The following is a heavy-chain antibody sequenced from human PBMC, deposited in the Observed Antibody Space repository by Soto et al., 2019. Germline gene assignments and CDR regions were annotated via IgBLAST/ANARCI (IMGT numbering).Heavy chain of an antibody. D-gene: IGHD2-21*01. V-gene: IGHV1-2*02. CDR3: ARGPYWGAALDY. J-gene: IGHJ4*02. CDR1: GDTFTGNY. Sequence: ASFRDTCKTSGDTFTGNYMHWGRQAPGEGLEWMGWINPNSGGTNYAQKFQGRVTMTRDTSISTAYMELSRLRSADTAVYYCARGPYWGAALDYWGQGTLVTVSS. CDR2: INPNSGGT.